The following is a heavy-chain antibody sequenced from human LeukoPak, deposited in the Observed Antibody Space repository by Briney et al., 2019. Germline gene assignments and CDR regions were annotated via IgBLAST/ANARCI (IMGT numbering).Heavy chain of an antibody. Sequence: GGSLRLSCAASGFTFSSYAMSWVRQAPGKGLEWVSAISGSGGSTYYADSVKGRFTISRDNSKNTLHLQMNSLRAEDTAVYYCAKDLRVGASQPVDYWGQGTLVTVSS. CDR1: GFTFSSYA. V-gene: IGHV3-23*01. D-gene: IGHD1-26*01. CDR2: ISGSGGST. CDR3: AKDLRVGASQPVDY. J-gene: IGHJ4*02.